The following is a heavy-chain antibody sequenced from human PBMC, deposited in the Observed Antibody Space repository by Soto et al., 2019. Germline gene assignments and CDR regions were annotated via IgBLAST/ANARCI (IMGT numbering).Heavy chain of an antibody. CDR3: ARHALNSGWYGYYFDY. J-gene: IGHJ4*02. Sequence: SETLSLTCTVSGGSISSSSYYWGWIRQPPGKGLEWIGSIYYSGSTYYNPSLKSRVTISVDTSKNQFSLKLSSVTAADTAVYYCARHALNSGWYGYYFDYWGQGTLVTVSS. CDR1: GGSISSSSYY. D-gene: IGHD6-19*01. CDR2: IYYSGST. V-gene: IGHV4-39*01.